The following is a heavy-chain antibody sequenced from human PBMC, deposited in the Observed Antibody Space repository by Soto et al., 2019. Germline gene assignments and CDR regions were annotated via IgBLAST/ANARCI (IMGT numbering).Heavy chain of an antibody. CDR3: ARGLTGDGCPDC. CDR2: INHSGST. V-gene: IGHV4-34*01. CDR1: GGSFSGYY. J-gene: IGHJ4*02. D-gene: IGHD7-27*01. Sequence: SETLSLTCAVYGGSFSGYYWSWIRQPPGKGLEWIGEINHSGSTNYNPSLKSRVTISVDTSKNQFSLKLSSVTAADTAVYYCARGLTGDGCPDCWGQGTLVTVSS.